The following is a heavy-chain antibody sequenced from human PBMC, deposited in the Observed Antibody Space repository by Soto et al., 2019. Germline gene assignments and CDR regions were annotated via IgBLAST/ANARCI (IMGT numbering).Heavy chain of an antibody. J-gene: IGHJ5*02. D-gene: IGHD6-19*01. Sequence: ASVKVSCKASGYTFTSYGISWVRQAPGQGLEWMRWISAYNGNTNYAQKLQGRVTMTTDTSTSTAYMELRSLRSDDTAVYYCARDRWAVAGGNWFDPWGQGTLVTVSS. CDR2: ISAYNGNT. CDR3: ARDRWAVAGGNWFDP. CDR1: GYTFTSYG. V-gene: IGHV1-18*01.